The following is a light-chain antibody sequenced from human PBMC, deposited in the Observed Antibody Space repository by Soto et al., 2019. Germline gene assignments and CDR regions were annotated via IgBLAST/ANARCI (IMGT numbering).Light chain of an antibody. Sequence: DIQMTQSPSTLSASVGDRVTITCRASQSISSLLAWYQQKPGKVPKLLIYDASILESGVPSRFSGSGSGTEFTLTLSSLQPDAFATYYCQQYYGAFGQGTKVDI. CDR3: QQYYGA. CDR2: DAS. CDR1: QSISSL. J-gene: IGKJ1*01. V-gene: IGKV1-5*01.